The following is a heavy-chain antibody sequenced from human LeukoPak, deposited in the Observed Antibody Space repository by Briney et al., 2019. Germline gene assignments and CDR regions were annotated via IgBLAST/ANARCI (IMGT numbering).Heavy chain of an antibody. Sequence: PSETLSLICTVSGGSISSYYWSWIRQPPGKGLEWIGYIYYSGSTNYNPSLKSRVTMSVDMSKNQFSLKLSSVTAADTAVYYCARGGEHPPPYYWGQGTLVTVSS. V-gene: IGHV4-59*01. CDR3: ARGGEHPPPYY. J-gene: IGHJ4*02. D-gene: IGHD1/OR15-1a*01. CDR1: GGSISSYY. CDR2: IYYSGST.